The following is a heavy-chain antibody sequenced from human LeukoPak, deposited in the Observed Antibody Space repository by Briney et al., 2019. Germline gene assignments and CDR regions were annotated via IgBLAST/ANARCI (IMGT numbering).Heavy chain of an antibody. CDR3: SRSLEY. CDR2: TKQDGSEQ. CDR1: GFPFSGYW. Sequence: PGGSLRLSCAASGFPFSGYWMDWVRQAPGKGMEWVANTKQDGSEQYYADSVKGRFTISRDNAKNALYLQMNSLRAEDTAVYYCSRSLEYWGQGALVTVSS. J-gene: IGHJ4*02. V-gene: IGHV3-7*01.